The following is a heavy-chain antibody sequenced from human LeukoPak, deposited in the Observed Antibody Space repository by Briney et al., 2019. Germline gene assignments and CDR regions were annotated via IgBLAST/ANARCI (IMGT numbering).Heavy chain of an antibody. D-gene: IGHD2-21*01. CDR2: IKSNSGGT. Sequence: ASVKVSCKTSGHTFTDYFMHWVRQAPGQGLEWMGYIKSNSGGTNYGQSFQGRLTLTRDTSISTTYMELSGPTSDDTAIYYCARASYCGPNCYFFFDYWGQGTLVTVSS. V-gene: IGHV1-2*02. CDR1: GHTFTDYF. J-gene: IGHJ4*02. CDR3: ARASYCGPNCYFFFDY.